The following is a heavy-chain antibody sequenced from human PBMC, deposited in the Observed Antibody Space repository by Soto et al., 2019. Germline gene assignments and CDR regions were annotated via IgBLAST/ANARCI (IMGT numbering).Heavy chain of an antibody. J-gene: IGHJ5*02. CDR3: AVVDSTGNWFDP. CDR2: MYYSGTT. V-gene: IGHV4-39*01. Sequence: SETLSLTCTVSGGSISSSDFYWGWLRQPPGKGLDFIGSMYYSGTTYYNPSLKNRITISVDTSKNQFSLKLFSVTAADTAVYYCAVVDSTGNWFDPWGQGALVTVSS. D-gene: IGHD3-22*01. CDR1: GGSISSSDFY.